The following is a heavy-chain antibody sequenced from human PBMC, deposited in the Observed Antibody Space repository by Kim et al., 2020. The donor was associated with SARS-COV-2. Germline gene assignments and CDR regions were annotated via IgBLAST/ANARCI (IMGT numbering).Heavy chain of an antibody. CDR3: ASWVDYSIPNITMIVVVTPPPDLQI. Sequence: GGSLRLSCAASGFTFSSYSMNWVRQAPGKGLEWVSSISSSSSYIYYADSVKGRFTISRDNAKNSLYLQMNSLRAEDTAVYYCASWVDYSIPNITMIVVVTPPPDLQIWGQGTLVTVSS. D-gene: IGHD3-22*01. V-gene: IGHV3-21*01. CDR1: GFTFSSYS. J-gene: IGHJ4*02. CDR2: ISSSSSYI.